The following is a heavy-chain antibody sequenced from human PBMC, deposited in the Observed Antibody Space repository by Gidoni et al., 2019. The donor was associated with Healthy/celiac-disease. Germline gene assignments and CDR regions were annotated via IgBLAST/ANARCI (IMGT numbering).Heavy chain of an antibody. V-gene: IGHV3-9*01. CDR3: AKVALKGDVVIAIHFDY. J-gene: IGHJ4*02. D-gene: IGHD2-21*01. Sequence: GRFTISRDNAKNSLYLQMNSLRAEDTALYYCAKVALKGDVVIAIHFDYWGQGTLVTVSS.